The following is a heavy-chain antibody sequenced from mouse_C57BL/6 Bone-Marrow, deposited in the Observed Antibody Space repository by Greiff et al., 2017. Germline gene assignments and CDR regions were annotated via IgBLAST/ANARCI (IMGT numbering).Heavy chain of an antibody. J-gene: IGHJ2*01. CDR1: GFTFSSYA. CDR3: ARDRLRRGFYYFDY. CDR2: ISDGGSYT. Sequence: DVKLVESGGGLVKPGGSLKLSCAASGFTFSSYAMSWVRQTPEKRLEWVATISDGGSYTYYPDNVKGRFTISRDNAKNNRYLQMSHLKAEDTAMYYCARDRLRRGFYYFDYWGQGTTLTVSS. D-gene: IGHD2-2*01. V-gene: IGHV5-4*01.